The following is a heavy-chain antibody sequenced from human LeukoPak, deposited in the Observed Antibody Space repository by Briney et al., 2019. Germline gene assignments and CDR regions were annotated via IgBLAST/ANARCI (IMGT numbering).Heavy chain of an antibody. CDR1: GFTFSTFA. CDR2: IFPSGGEI. V-gene: IGHV3-23*01. J-gene: IGHJ4*02. D-gene: IGHD3-16*02. Sequence: GGSLRLSCAASGFTFSTFAMIWVRQPPGKGLEWVSSIFPSGGEIHYADSVRGRFTISRDNSKSTLSLQMNSLRAEDTAVYYCARVREVVTGPFDYWGQGTLVTVSS. CDR3: ARVREVVTGPFDY.